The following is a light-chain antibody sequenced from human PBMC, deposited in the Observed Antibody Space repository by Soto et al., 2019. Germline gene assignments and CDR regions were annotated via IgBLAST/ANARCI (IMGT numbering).Light chain of an antibody. CDR1: QSVISY. V-gene: IGKV3-11*01. Sequence: ELVLTQSPATLSLSPGERATLSCRASQSVISYLAWYQQKPGQAPRLLLYDASNRATGIPARFSGSGAGTDVPLTISSLEPEDFAVDYGQQRSSRPLTFGGGTKVEIK. CDR2: DAS. J-gene: IGKJ4*01. CDR3: QQRSSRPLT.